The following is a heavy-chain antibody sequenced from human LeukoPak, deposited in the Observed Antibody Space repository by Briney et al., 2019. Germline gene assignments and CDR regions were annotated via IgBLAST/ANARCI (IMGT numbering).Heavy chain of an antibody. J-gene: IGHJ4*02. V-gene: IGHV3-9*01. Sequence: GRSLRLSCAASGFTFDDYAMHWVRQAPGKGLEWVSGISWNSGSIGYADSVKGRFTISRDNAKNSLYPQMNSLRAEDTALYYCAKDMRVRAVAGIFDYWGQGTLVTVSS. CDR3: AKDMRVRAVAGIFDY. CDR2: ISWNSGSI. D-gene: IGHD6-19*01. CDR1: GFTFDDYA.